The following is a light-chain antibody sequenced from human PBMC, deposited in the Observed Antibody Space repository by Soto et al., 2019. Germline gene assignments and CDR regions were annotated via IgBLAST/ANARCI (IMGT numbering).Light chain of an antibody. Sequence: QSVLTQPPSASGSPGQSVTVSCTGTSSDVGAYNYVSWYQQHPGKAPKLMIYEVTKLPSGVPDRFSGSKSGNTASLTVSGLQAEDEADYYCSSSAGIKGVVFGGGTKLTVL. V-gene: IGLV2-8*01. CDR3: SSSAGIKGVV. J-gene: IGLJ2*01. CDR1: SSDVGAYNY. CDR2: EVT.